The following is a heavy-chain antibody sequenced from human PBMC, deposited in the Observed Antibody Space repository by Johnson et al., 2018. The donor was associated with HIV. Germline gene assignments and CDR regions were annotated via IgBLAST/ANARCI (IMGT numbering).Heavy chain of an antibody. CDR1: GFTFSSYG. J-gene: IGHJ3*02. CDR3: AKDNPGVSHAFDI. Sequence: QVQLVESGGGVVQPGRSLRLSCAASGFTFSSYGMHWVRQAPGKGLEWVVVIWYDGSNKYYTDSVKGRFTISRDNSKNTLYLQMNSLRAEDTAVYYCAKDNPGVSHAFDIWGQGTMVTVSS. V-gene: IGHV3-33*06. D-gene: IGHD1-14*01. CDR2: IWYDGSNK.